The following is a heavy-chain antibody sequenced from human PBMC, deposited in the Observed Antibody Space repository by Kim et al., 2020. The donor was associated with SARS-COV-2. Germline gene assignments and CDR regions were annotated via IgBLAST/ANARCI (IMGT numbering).Heavy chain of an antibody. V-gene: IGHV1-69*13. CDR2: IIPIFGTA. CDR3: ATPRIIAARPDSNYYYGMDV. D-gene: IGHD6-6*01. J-gene: IGHJ6*02. CDR1: GGTFSSYA. Sequence: SVKVSCKASGGTFSSYAISWVRQAPGQGLEWMGGIIPIFGTANYAQKFQGRVTITADESTSTAYMELSSLRSEDTAVYYCATPRIIAARPDSNYYYGMDVWGQGTTVTVSS.